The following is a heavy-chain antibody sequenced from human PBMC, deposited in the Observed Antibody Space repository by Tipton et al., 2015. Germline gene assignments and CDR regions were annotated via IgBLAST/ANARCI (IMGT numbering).Heavy chain of an antibody. J-gene: IGHJ4*02. D-gene: IGHD4-23*01. CDR1: AYSISSDYY. CDR3: ARARGRHGGLFDS. CDR2: ISHSGNT. V-gene: IGHV4-38-2*01. Sequence: TLSLTCAVSAYSISSDYYWGWIRQPPGKGLEWIGRISHSGNTYYNPSLKSRVTMSRDTSKNQFSLKLTSVTAPDTAVYYCARARGRHGGLFDSWGQGILVTVSS.